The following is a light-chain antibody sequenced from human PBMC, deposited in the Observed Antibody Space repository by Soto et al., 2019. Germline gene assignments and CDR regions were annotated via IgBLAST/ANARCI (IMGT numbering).Light chain of an antibody. V-gene: IGKV3-11*01. Sequence: EVVVTQSLATLSLSQEERATLSCRASQSVSSYLAWYQQKPGQAPRLLIHDASNRATGIPARFSGSGSGTDFTLTISSLEPEDFTVYYCQLRSDWPGPFAQGGKVDIK. CDR1: QSVSSY. J-gene: IGKJ1*01. CDR3: QLRSDWPGP. CDR2: DAS.